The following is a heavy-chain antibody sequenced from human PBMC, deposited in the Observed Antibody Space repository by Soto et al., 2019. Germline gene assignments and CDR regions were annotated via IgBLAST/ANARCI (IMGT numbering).Heavy chain of an antibody. D-gene: IGHD3-16*01. J-gene: IGHJ6*02. CDR1: RDAFSKYA. V-gene: IGHV1-69*01. Sequence: QVQLVQSGAEVRKPWSSVKVSCKASRDAFSKYAFNWVRQAPGQGLDWMGWIIPIFGSRNYAEKFQGRVTITADESTSTAYMELRGLRFEDTAVYYCARGETYLGVWGQGTTVTVSS. CDR2: IIPIFGSR. CDR3: ARGETYLGV.